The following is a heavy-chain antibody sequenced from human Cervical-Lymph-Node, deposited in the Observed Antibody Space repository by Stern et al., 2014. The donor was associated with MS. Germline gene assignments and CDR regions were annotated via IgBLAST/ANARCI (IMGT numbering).Heavy chain of an antibody. V-gene: IGHV1-18*01. D-gene: IGHD2-15*01. CDR2: ISDYNGNT. CDR1: GYTFTSYG. Sequence: VQLVQSGAEGKKPGASVKVSCKASGYTFTSYGISWVRQAPGKGLEWMGWISDYNGNTNDAHKFQCRVTMTTDTSTSTAYVELMSLRSDDTAVYYCARGLLGSENAFDIWGQGTMVTVSS. J-gene: IGHJ3*02. CDR3: ARGLLGSENAFDI.